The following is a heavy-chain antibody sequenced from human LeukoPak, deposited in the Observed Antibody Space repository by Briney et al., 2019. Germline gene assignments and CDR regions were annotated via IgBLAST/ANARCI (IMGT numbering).Heavy chain of an antibody. Sequence: SETLSLTCTVSGGSISNGDHYWSWIRQHPGKGLEWIGHIYYSGSTYYNPSLKSRGIISVETSKNQFSLKLSSVTAADTAVYYCARVVTHSGDDAFDIWGQGTMVTVSS. CDR3: ARVVTHSGDDAFDI. CDR1: GGSISNGDHY. J-gene: IGHJ3*02. V-gene: IGHV4-31*03. D-gene: IGHD2-21*02. CDR2: IYYSGST.